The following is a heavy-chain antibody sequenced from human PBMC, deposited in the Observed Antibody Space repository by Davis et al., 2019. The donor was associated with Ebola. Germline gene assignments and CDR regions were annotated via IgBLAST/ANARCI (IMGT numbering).Heavy chain of an antibody. CDR2: INHSGST. J-gene: IGHJ4*02. V-gene: IGHV4-34*01. D-gene: IGHD1-26*01. Sequence: PSETLSLTCAVYGGSFSGYYWSWIRQPPGKGLEWIGEINHSGSTNYNPSLKSRVTISVDTSKNQFSLKLSSVTAADTAVYYCTNGWELRSLDYWGQGTLVTVSS. CDR1: GGSFSGYY. CDR3: TNGWELRSLDY.